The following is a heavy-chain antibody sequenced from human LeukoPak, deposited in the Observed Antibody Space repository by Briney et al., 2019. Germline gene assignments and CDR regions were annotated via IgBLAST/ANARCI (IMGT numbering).Heavy chain of an antibody. D-gene: IGHD5-12*01. J-gene: IGHJ4*02. CDR1: GFTFSSSE. V-gene: IGHV3-48*03. CDR2: ISSSGSTI. Sequence: GGSLRLSCAASGFTFSSSEMNWVRQAPGKGLEWISYISSSGSTIYYADSVKGRFTISRDNAKNSLYLQMNSPRAEDTAVYYCARASGYDDRSIDYWGQGTLVTVSS. CDR3: ARASGYDDRSIDY.